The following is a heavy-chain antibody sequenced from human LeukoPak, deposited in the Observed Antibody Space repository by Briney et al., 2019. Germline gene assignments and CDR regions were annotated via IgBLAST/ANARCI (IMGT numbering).Heavy chain of an antibody. CDR1: GFTFNTYS. V-gene: IGHV3-21*01. D-gene: IGHD5-18*01. J-gene: IGHJ4*02. CDR3: ARNTAMVHVLDY. CDR2: ISSSSTYI. Sequence: GGSLRLSCAASGFTFNTYSMNWVRQAPGKGLEWVSSISSSSTYIYYADSVKGRFTISRDNAKNSLYLQMNSLRAEDTAVYYCARNTAMVHVLDYWGQGTLVTVSS.